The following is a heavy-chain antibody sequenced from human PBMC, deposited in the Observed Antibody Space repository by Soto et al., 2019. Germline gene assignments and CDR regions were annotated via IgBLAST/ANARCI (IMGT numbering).Heavy chain of an antibody. CDR2: TSTSGTYK. Sequence: PVGSLRLSCSASGFIFSSYSMNWVRQAPGKGLEWVSSTSTSGTYKYYADSVKGRFTISRDNARDSLYLQMNSLRAEDTAVYYCARAYCGGDCYSDFDYWGQGTPVT. V-gene: IGHV3-21*01. CDR3: ARAYCGGDCYSDFDY. D-gene: IGHD2-21*02. J-gene: IGHJ4*02. CDR1: GFIFSSYS.